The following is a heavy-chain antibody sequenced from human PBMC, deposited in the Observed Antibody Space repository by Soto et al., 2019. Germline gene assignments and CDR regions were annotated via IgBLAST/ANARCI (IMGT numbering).Heavy chain of an antibody. J-gene: IGHJ6*02. Sequence: ASVKVSCKASGYTFTSYGISWVRQAPGQGLVLLGWFSAYNVNTNYAQKLQGRVTMTTDTSTSTAYMELRSLRSDDTAVYYCARDGIAVAGHYYYYGMDVWGQGTTVTV. CDR2: FSAYNVNT. CDR3: ARDGIAVAGHYYYYGMDV. CDR1: GYTFTSYG. V-gene: IGHV1-18*01. D-gene: IGHD6-19*01.